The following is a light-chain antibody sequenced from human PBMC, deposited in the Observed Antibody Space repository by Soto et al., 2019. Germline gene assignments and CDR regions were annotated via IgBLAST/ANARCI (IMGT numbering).Light chain of an antibody. CDR3: QQGSSFPLT. CDR1: QGVSRW. J-gene: IGKJ4*01. Sequence: IQMTQSPSSVSASVGDRVTITCRADQGVSRWLGWYQQRPGQAPKLLISANCVQSGVPPGISGSGSGTDFNLTISSLQPEDFAVYYCQQGSSFPLTFGGGTKVELK. CDR2: AN. V-gene: IGKV1-12*01.